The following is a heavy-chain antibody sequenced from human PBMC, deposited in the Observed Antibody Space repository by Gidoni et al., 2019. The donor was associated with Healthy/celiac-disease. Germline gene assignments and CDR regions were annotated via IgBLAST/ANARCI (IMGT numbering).Heavy chain of an antibody. Sequence: QVQLQESGPGLVKPSETLSLTCTVSGGSISSYYWSWIRQPPGKGLEWIGYIYYSGSTNYNPSLKSRVTISVDTSKNQFSLKLSSVTAADTAVYYCARDAGVGALWWGSGWYGLDYWGQGTLVTVSS. CDR3: ARDAGVGALWWGSGWYGLDY. D-gene: IGHD6-19*01. CDR1: GGSISSYY. J-gene: IGHJ4*02. V-gene: IGHV4-59*01. CDR2: IYYSGST.